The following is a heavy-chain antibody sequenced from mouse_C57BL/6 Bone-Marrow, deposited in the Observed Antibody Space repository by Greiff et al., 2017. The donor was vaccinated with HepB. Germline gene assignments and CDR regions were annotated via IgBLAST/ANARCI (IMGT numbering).Heavy chain of an antibody. J-gene: IGHJ2*01. CDR3: ARLITAVVRDY. D-gene: IGHD1-1*01. CDR2: IDPEDGET. CDR1: GFNIKDYY. V-gene: IGHV14-2*01. Sequence: VHVKQSGAELVKPGASVKLSCTASGFNIKDYYMHWVKQRTEQGLEWIGRIDPEDGETKYAPKFQGKATITADTSSNTAYLPLSSLTAEDTAVSYCARLITAVVRDYWGQGTTLTVAS.